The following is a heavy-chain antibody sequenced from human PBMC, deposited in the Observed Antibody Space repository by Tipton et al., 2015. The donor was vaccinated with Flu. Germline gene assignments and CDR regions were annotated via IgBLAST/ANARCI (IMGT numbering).Heavy chain of an antibody. Sequence: LSLTCSVSGDSIGSAYYWGWIRQPPGKGLEWIGNIYRTGNSYYNPSLKSRVTISVDASKNQFSLKLNSVTAADTAVYYCARGGLLWFGELSPGYFDYWGQGTLVTVSS. J-gene: IGHJ4*02. CDR3: ARGGLLWFGELSPGYFDY. D-gene: IGHD3-10*01. V-gene: IGHV4-38-2*02. CDR2: IYRTGNS. CDR1: GDSIGSAYY.